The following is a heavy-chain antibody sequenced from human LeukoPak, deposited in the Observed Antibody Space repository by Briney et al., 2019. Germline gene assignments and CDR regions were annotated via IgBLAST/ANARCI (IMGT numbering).Heavy chain of an antibody. CDR3: ARESVSSFDY. V-gene: IGHV4-39*07. CDR1: GGSISSSSYY. Sequence: SETLSLTCTVSGGSISSSSYYWGWIRQPPGEGLEWIGSIYYSGSTYYNPSLKSRVTISVDTSKNQFSLKLSSVTAADTAVYYCARESVSSFDYWGQGTLVTVSS. D-gene: IGHD5/OR15-5a*01. CDR2: IYYSGST. J-gene: IGHJ4*02.